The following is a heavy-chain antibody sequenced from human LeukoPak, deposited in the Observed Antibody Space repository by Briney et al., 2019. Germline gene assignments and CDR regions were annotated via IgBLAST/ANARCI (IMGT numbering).Heavy chain of an antibody. D-gene: IGHD3-16*02. J-gene: IGHJ6*02. Sequence: XXXAAXXFRFXDXXMSWIRXAPGXXLDXXXYXXTTGSSIYYADSVKGRFTISRDNAKSSLYLQMNTLRADDTAVYYCARVRLSERGHYYYGLDVWGQGTTVIVSS. V-gene: IGHV3-11*01. CDR2: XXTTGSSI. CDR1: XFRFXDXX. CDR3: ARVRLSERGHYYYGLDV.